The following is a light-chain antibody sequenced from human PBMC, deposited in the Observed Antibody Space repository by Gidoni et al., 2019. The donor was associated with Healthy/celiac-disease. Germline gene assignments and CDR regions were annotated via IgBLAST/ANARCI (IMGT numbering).Light chain of an antibody. Sequence: DIQMTQSPSSLSASVGDRVTITCRASQSISSYLNWYQQKPGKAPKLLSYAASSLQSGVPSRFSGSGSGTDFTLTISSLQPEDFATYYCQQSYSTPITFGPGTKVDIQ. V-gene: IGKV1-39*01. CDR2: AAS. CDR1: QSISSY. J-gene: IGKJ3*01. CDR3: QQSYSTPIT.